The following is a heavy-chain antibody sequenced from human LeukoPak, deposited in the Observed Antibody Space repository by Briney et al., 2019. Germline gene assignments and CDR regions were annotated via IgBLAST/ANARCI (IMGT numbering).Heavy chain of an antibody. J-gene: IGHJ6*03. CDR1: GFTFSSYG. CDR2: IRYDGSNK. V-gene: IGHV3-30*02. CDR3: ARDGVFASDNYMDV. D-gene: IGHD3-16*01. Sequence: GGSLRLSCAASGFTFSSYGMHWVRQAPGKGLEWVAFIRYDGSNKYYADSVKGRFTISRDNSKNTLYLQMNSLRAEDTAVYYCARDGVFASDNYMDVWGKGTTVTVSS.